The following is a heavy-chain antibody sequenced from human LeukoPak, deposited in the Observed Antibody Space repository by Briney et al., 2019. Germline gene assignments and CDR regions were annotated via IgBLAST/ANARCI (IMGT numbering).Heavy chain of an antibody. J-gene: IGHJ4*02. CDR2: IFPSGST. CDR1: GFTVSSNY. V-gene: IGHV3-53*01. CDR3: AKESPHFDY. Sequence: PGGSLRLSCTVSGFTVSSNYMSWVRQAPGKGLEWVSVIFPSGSTFHADSVKGRFTISRDNSKNTLHLQMNSLGAEDTAVYYCAKESPHFDYWGQGTLVTVSS.